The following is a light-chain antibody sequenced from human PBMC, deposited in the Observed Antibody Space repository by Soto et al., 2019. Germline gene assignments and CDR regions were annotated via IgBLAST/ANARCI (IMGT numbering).Light chain of an antibody. Sequence: DIQLTQSPSFLSASVGDRVTITCRASQGISSSLAWYQQKPGKAPKLLIYAASTLQSGVPSRFSGSGSGTEFTLTISSLQPEDFATYYCQQLNSFLTFGGGTTVDIK. V-gene: IGKV1-9*01. CDR3: QQLNSFLT. CDR2: AAS. J-gene: IGKJ4*01. CDR1: QGISSS.